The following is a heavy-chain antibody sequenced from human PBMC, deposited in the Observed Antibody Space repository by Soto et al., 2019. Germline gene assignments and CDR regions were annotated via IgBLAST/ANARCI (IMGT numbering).Heavy chain of an antibody. CDR1: GGSISSGGYS. CDR2: IYHSGST. D-gene: IGHD6-19*01. CDR3: ARASSSGWRFDY. V-gene: IGHV4-30-2*01. J-gene: IGHJ4*02. Sequence: SETLSLTCAVSGGSISSGGYSWSWIRQPPGKGLEWIGYIYHSGSTYYNPSLKSRVTISVDRSKNQFSLKLSSVTAADTAVYYCARASSSGWRFDYWGQGTLVTVSS.